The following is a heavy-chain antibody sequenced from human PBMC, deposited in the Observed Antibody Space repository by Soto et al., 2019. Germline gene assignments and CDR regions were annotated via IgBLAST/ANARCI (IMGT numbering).Heavy chain of an antibody. J-gene: IGHJ6*02. V-gene: IGHV3-23*01. CDR2: ISVSGANT. Sequence: PGGSVRLPLVASGTAFSSSPPTWVRHAPGKGLEWVSVISVSGANTYYADSVNGRFTISRDNSKNTLYLQMNSLRAEDTAIYHCGKASTYPLDGVDVWGQGTTVTVS. CDR1: GTAFSSSP. CDR3: GKASTYPLDGVDV. D-gene: IGHD3-16*01.